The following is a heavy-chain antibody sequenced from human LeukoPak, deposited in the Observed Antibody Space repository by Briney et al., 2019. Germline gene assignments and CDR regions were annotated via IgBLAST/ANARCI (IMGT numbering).Heavy chain of an antibody. CDR3: ARRAGDYSHPYDY. Sequence: GGSLRLSCAASGFTFSSYGMHWVRQAPGKGLEWVAFIRYDGSNKYYADSVKGRFTISRDNSKNTLYLQMNSLRAEDTAVYYCARRAGDYSHPYDYWGQGILVTVSS. CDR1: GFTFSSYG. V-gene: IGHV3-30*02. D-gene: IGHD3-22*01. CDR2: IRYDGSNK. J-gene: IGHJ4*02.